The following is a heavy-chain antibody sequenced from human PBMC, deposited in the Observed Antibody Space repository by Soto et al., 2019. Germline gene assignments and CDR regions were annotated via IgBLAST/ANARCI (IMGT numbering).Heavy chain of an antibody. Sequence: QVQLQESGPGLVKPSETLSLTCTVSGGSVSSGSYYWSWIRQPPGKGLEWIGYIYYSGSTNYNPSLKRRVTISVDTSKNQFSLKLSSVTAADTAVYYCARESYDILTGYYPTYWGQGTLVTVSS. J-gene: IGHJ4*02. CDR1: GGSVSSGSYY. V-gene: IGHV4-61*01. CDR3: ARESYDILTGYYPTY. CDR2: IYYSGST. D-gene: IGHD3-9*01.